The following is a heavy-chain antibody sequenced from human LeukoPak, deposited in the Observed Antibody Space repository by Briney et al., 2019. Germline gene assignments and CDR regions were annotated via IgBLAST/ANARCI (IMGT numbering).Heavy chain of an antibody. J-gene: IGHJ5*02. V-gene: IGHV4-61*02. D-gene: IGHD3-9*01. CDR3: ASSNILAGFWFDP. CDR2: VYSSGST. CDR1: GGSISSGNYY. Sequence: TLSLTCTVSGGSISSGNYYWSWIRQPAGKGLEWIGRVYSSGSTSYNPSLESRVTISLDTSMNHFSLRLSSVTAADTAMYFCASSNILAGFWFDPWGQGTLVTVSS.